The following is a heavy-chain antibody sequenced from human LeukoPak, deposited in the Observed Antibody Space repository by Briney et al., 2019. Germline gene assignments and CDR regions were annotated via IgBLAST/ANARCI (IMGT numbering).Heavy chain of an antibody. Sequence: GGSLRLSCAASGFTFSSYSMNWVRQAPGKGLEWVSSISSSSSNIYYADSVKGRFTISRDNAKNSLYLQMNSLRAEDTAVYYCARGNDYGDYVSLDWGQGTLVTVSS. V-gene: IGHV3-21*01. CDR3: ARGNDYGDYVSLD. CDR1: GFTFSSYS. J-gene: IGHJ4*02. D-gene: IGHD4-17*01. CDR2: ISSSSSNI.